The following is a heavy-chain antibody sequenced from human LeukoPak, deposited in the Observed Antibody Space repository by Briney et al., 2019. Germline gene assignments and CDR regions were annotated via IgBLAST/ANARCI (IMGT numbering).Heavy chain of an antibody. CDR1: GFTFSSYA. CDR3: ARAGDYDSSGYYRYYFDY. Sequence: GGSLRLSCAASGFTFSSYAMSWVRQAPGKGLEWVSAISGSGGSTYYADSVKGRFTISRDNAKNTLYLQMNSLRAEDTAVYYCARAGDYDSSGYYRYYFDYWGQGTLVTVSS. CDR2: ISGSGGST. J-gene: IGHJ4*02. D-gene: IGHD3-22*01. V-gene: IGHV3-23*01.